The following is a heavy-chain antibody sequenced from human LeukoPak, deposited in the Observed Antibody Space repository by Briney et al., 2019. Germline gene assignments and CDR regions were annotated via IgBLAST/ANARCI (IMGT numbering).Heavy chain of an antibody. CDR2: ISSSGSTI. CDR1: GFTVSSNY. Sequence: GGSLRLSCAASGFTVSSNYMSWVRQAPGKGLEWVSYISSSGSTIYYADSVKGRFTISRDNAKNSLYLQMNSLRAEDTAVYYCARRRVVTAPRGYYFDYWGQGTLVTVSS. D-gene: IGHD2-21*02. J-gene: IGHJ4*02. V-gene: IGHV3-11*01. CDR3: ARRRVVTAPRGYYFDY.